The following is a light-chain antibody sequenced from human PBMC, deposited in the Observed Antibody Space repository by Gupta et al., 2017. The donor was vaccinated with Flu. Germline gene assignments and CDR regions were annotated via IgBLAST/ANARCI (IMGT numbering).Light chain of an antibody. V-gene: IGLV1-51*01. J-gene: IGLJ2*01. Sequence: QSVLTQPPSVSAAPGQKVTISCSGSNSNIGINFVSWYQQLPGTAPKLLIFDNDRRPSGIPDRISGSKSDTSATLGITGLQTGDEAVYFCGTWDDSLSAMIFGGGTRLAVL. CDR2: DND. CDR3: GTWDDSLSAMI. CDR1: NSNIGINF.